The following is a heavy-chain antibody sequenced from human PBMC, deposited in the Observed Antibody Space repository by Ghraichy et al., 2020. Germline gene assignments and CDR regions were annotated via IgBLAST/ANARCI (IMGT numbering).Heavy chain of an antibody. D-gene: IGHD1-26*01. CDR2: IYYSGST. CDR3: AREKVGATPGEGSYY. V-gene: IGHV4-59*01. CDR1: GGSISSYY. Sequence: SETLSLTCTVSGGSISSYYWSWIRQPPGKGLEWIGYIYYSGSTNYNPSLKSRVTISVDTSKNQFSLKLSSVTAADTAVYYCAREKVGATPGEGSYYWGQGTLVTVSP. J-gene: IGHJ4*02.